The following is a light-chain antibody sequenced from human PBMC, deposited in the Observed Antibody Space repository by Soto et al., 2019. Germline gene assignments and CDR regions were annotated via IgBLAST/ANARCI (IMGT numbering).Light chain of an antibody. Sequence: QSVLTQPRSVTGSPGQSVTISCTGSSSDVGDYNYVSWYQQHPGKAPKLMIHDVTKRPSGVPDRFSGSKSGNTASLTISGLQAEDEADYYCCSYAGSSSYVFGTGTKLTVL. CDR3: CSYAGSSSYV. CDR2: DVT. CDR1: SSDVGDYNY. V-gene: IGLV2-11*01. J-gene: IGLJ1*01.